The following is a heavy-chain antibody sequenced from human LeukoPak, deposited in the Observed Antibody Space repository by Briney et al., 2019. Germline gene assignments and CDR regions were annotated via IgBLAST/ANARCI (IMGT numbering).Heavy chain of an antibody. CDR2: TRNKANSYTT. CDR3: ARVTHYYDSSGYQNRAFDI. CDR1: GFTFSNAW. J-gene: IGHJ3*02. Sequence: GGSPRLSCAASGFTFSNAWMSWVRQAPGKGLEWVGRTRNKANSYTTEYAASVKGRFTISRDDSKNSLYLQMNSLKTEDTAVYYCARVTHYYDSSGYQNRAFDIWGQGTMVTVSS. D-gene: IGHD3-22*01. V-gene: IGHV3-72*01.